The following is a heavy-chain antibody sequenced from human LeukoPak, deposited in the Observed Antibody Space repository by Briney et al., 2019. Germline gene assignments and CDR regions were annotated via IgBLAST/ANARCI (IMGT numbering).Heavy chain of an antibody. CDR2: IKQDGIAK. Sequence: KAGGSLRLAWAASGFTVSSDWMGWVRQAGGKGRGWVPNIKQDGIAKSFLDSVKGRFTTSRDNPKNSLYLQMNSLRAEDTAVYYCASPTKGYWYFDLWGRGTLVTVSS. CDR3: ASPTKGYWYFDL. V-gene: IGHV3-7*01. CDR1: GFTVSSDW. J-gene: IGHJ2*01.